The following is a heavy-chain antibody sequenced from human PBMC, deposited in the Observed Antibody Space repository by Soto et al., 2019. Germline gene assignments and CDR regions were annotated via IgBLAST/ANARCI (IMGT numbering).Heavy chain of an antibody. D-gene: IGHD6-19*01. CDR2: ISAYNGNT. CDR1: GYTFTSYG. J-gene: IGHJ4*02. CDR3: ARASAVAGTGRDFDY. V-gene: IGHV1-18*01. Sequence: ASVKVSCKASGYTFTSYGISWVRQAPGQGLEWMGWISAYNGNTNYAQKLQGRVTMTTDTSTSTAYMELRSLRSDDTAVYYCARASAVAGTGRDFDYWGQGTPVTVSS.